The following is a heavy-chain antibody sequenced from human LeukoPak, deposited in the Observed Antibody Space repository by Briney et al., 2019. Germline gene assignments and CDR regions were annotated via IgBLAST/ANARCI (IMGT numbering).Heavy chain of an antibody. V-gene: IGHV4-59*01. CDR1: GGSISSYY. CDR2: IYYSGST. J-gene: IGHJ4*02. CDR3: ARVPFSSAYLYYFDY. Sequence: SETLSLTCTVSGGSISSYYWSWIRQPPGKGLEWIGYIYYSGSTNYNPSLKSRATISVDTSKNQFSLKLSSVTAADTAVYYCARVPFSSAYLYYFDYWGQGTLVTVSS. D-gene: IGHD3-22*01.